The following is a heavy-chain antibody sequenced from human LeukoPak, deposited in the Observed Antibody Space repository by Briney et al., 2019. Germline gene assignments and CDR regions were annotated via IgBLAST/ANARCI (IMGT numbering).Heavy chain of an antibody. D-gene: IGHD3-22*01. CDR3: AKGGADSSGYSPNWFDP. J-gene: IGHJ5*02. CDR1: GFTFEDYA. Sequence: GGSLRLSCAVSGFTFEDYAMHWVRQAPGKGLEWVSGISWNSGSIGYADSVKGRFTISRDNAKNSLYLQMNSLRAEDTALYYCAKGGADSSGYSPNWFDPWGQGTLVTVSS. CDR2: ISWNSGSI. V-gene: IGHV3-9*01.